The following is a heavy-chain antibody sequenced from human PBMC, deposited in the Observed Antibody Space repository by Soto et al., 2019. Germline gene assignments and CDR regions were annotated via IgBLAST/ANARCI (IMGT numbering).Heavy chain of an antibody. J-gene: IGHJ4*02. D-gene: IGHD6-13*01. CDR2: ISSNGGST. Sequence: GGSLRLSCAASGFTFSSYAMHWVRQAPGKGLEYVSAISSNGGSTYYANSVKGRFTISRDNSKNTLYLQMGSLRAEDMAVYYCARGIVGSSWPYFDYWGQGTLVTVSS. V-gene: IGHV3-64*01. CDR3: ARGIVGSSWPYFDY. CDR1: GFTFSSYA.